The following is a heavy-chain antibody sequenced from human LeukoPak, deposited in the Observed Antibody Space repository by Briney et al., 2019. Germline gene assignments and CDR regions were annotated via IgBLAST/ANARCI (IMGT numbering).Heavy chain of an antibody. V-gene: IGHV4-59*01. CDR2: IYYCWCT. CDR3: ASAIAEDFYYYYMDV. CDR1: GVPISSSY. Sequence: PSETLSLTCTVSGVPISSSYWTWMRQPPGQGLEWIGYIYYCWCTNYNHSLTRRVTISVDTPKNQFSLNLSSVTAADTAVYYCASAIAEDFYYYYMDVWGKGTTVTVSS. D-gene: IGHD1-14*01. J-gene: IGHJ6*03.